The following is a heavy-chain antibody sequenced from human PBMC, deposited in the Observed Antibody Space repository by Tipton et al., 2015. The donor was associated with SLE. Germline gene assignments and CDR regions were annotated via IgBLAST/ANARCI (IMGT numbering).Heavy chain of an antibody. Sequence: TLSLTCTVSGYSISSGYYWGWIRQPPGKGLEWIGSIYHSGSTYYNPSLKSRVTISVDTSKNQFSLKLSSVTAADTAVYYCAREFADYYDSSGYPDYWGQGTLVTVSS. V-gene: IGHV4-38-2*02. CDR1: GYSISSGYY. CDR3: AREFADYYDSSGYPDY. D-gene: IGHD3-22*01. CDR2: IYHSGST. J-gene: IGHJ4*02.